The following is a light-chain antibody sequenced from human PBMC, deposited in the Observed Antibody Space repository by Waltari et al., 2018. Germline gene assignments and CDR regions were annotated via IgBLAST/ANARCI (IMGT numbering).Light chain of an antibody. Sequence: QSALTQPPSASGSPGQSVTISCTGTSSDVGGNNYVSWYQQHPGKVPKLMIYEVTKRPSGVPDRCSGSKSGNTASLTVSGLQAEDEADYYCSSYAGSNNLLFGGGTKLTVL. V-gene: IGLV2-8*01. CDR2: EVT. CDR3: SSYAGSNNLL. CDR1: SSDVGGNNY. J-gene: IGLJ2*01.